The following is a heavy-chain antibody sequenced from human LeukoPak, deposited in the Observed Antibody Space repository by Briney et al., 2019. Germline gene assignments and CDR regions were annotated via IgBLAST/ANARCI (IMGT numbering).Heavy chain of an antibody. Sequence: SETLSLTCTVSGGSISSYYWSWIRQPAGKGLEWIGRIYTSGTTHYNPSLKSRVTMSVDTSKNQFSLKPSSVTAADTAVYYCARLSTVTTSFDYWGQGTLVTVSS. D-gene: IGHD4-17*01. V-gene: IGHV4-4*07. CDR1: GGSISSYY. CDR2: IYTSGTT. J-gene: IGHJ4*02. CDR3: ARLSTVTTSFDY.